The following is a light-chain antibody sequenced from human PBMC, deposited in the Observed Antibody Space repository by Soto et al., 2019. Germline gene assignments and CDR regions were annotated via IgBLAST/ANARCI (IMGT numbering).Light chain of an antibody. CDR1: QTVSSN. J-gene: IGKJ1*01. CDR2: GAS. Sequence: EIVMTQSPGTLSVSPGERATLSCRASQTVSSNLAWYQQVPGQAPRLVIYGASTRATGIPARFSGSGSWTEFTLTISSLQSEDFAVYYCQQYNNWPRTFGQGTKVEIK. CDR3: QQYNNWPRT. V-gene: IGKV3-15*01.